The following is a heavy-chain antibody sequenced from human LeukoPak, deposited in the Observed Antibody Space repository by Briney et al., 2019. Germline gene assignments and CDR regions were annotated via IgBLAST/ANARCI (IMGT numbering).Heavy chain of an antibody. V-gene: IGHV3-21*01. CDR2: ISSSSSYI. CDR3: ARDRAGRYFDN. CDR1: GFTFSSYS. J-gene: IGHJ4*02. Sequence: GGSLRLSCAASGFTFSSYSMNLVRQAPGKGLEWVSSISSSSSYIYYADSVKGRFTISRDNSKNTQYLQMNSLRIEDTAVYYCARDRAGRYFDNWGQGTLVTVSS. D-gene: IGHD3-10*01.